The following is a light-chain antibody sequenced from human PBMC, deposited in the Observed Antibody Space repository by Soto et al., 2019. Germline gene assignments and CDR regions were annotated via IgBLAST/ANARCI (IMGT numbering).Light chain of an antibody. CDR2: TTS. CDR1: QTIGDA. Sequence: DIQMTQSPSSLSASVGDTVTITCWASQTIGDALNWYQQKPGRAPTLLIFTTSTLHSGVPSRFSGSGFGTEFTLTINNLQPEDFATYHCQQRYNIPCTFGQGTKLEI. V-gene: IGKV1-39*01. CDR3: QQRYNIPCT. J-gene: IGKJ2*02.